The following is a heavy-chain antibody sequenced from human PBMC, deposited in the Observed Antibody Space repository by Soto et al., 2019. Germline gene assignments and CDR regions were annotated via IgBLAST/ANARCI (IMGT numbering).Heavy chain of an antibody. CDR1: GYSFTSYW. CDR3: ASTYYDFWGHSGYYGMDV. V-gene: IGHV5-51*01. D-gene: IGHD3-3*01. CDR2: IYPGDSDT. Sequence: PGESLKISCKGSGYSFTSYWIGWVRQMPGKGLEWMGIIYPGDSDTRYSPSFQGQVTISANKSISTAYLQWSSLKASDTAMYYCASTYYDFWGHSGYYGMDVWGQGTTVTVSS. J-gene: IGHJ6*02.